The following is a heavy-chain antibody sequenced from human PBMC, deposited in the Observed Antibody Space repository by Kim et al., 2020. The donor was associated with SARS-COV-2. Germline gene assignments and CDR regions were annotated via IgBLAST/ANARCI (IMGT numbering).Heavy chain of an antibody. Sequence: ASVKVSCKASGYTFTSYAMNWVRQAPGQGLEWMGWINTNTGNPTYAQGFTGRFFFSLDTSVSTAYLQISSLKAEDTAVYYCARESPYIWFGELWSWFDPWGQGTLVTVSS. D-gene: IGHD3-10*01. CDR1: GYTFTSYA. J-gene: IGHJ5*02. CDR2: INTNTGNP. V-gene: IGHV7-4-1*02. CDR3: ARESPYIWFGELWSWFDP.